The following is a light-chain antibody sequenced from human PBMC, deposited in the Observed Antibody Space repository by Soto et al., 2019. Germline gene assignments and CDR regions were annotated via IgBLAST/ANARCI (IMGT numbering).Light chain of an antibody. V-gene: IGKV1-8*01. Sequence: AIRMTQSPSSFSASTGDSVTITCRASQGISSYLAWYQQKPGKAPKRLIYAASTLQSGVPSRFSGSGSGTDFTLTISCLQSEDFATYYCQQSFSTLGWTFGQGTKVDIK. CDR3: QQSFSTLGWT. CDR1: QGISSY. CDR2: AAS. J-gene: IGKJ1*01.